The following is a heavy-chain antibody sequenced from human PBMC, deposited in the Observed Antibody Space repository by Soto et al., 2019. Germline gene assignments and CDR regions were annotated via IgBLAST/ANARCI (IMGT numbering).Heavy chain of an antibody. CDR2: INSDGSST. CDR3: ARVRYCSSTSCYDYYYYGMDV. J-gene: IGHJ6*02. CDR1: GFTFSSYW. D-gene: IGHD2-2*01. V-gene: IGHV3-74*01. Sequence: GSLRLSCAASGFTFSSYWMHWVRQAPGKGLVWVSRINSDGSSTSYADSVKGRFTISRDNAKNTLYLQMNSLRAEDTAVYYCARVRYCSSTSCYDYYYYGMDVWGQGTTVTVS.